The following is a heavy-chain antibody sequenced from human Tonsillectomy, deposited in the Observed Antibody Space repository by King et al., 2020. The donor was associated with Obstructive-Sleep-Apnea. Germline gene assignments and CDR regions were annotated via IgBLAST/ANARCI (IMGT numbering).Heavy chain of an antibody. J-gene: IGHJ6*02. V-gene: IGHV3-73*01. Sequence: VQLVESGGGLVQPGGSLKLSCAASGFTFSGSAMHWVRQASGKGLEWVGRIRSKANSYATAYAASVKGRFTISRDDSKNTAYLQMNSLKTEDTAVYYCTRHIGDYAPKKSHYYYYGMDVWGQGTTVTVSS. D-gene: IGHD2-21*01. CDR3: TRHIGDYAPKKSHYYYYGMDV. CDR2: IRSKANSYAT. CDR1: GFTFSGSA.